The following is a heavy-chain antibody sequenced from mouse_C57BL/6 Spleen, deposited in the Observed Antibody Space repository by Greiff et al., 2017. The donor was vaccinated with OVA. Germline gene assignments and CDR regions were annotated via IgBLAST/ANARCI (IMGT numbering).Heavy chain of an antibody. CDR2: ISSGGSYT. J-gene: IGHJ3*01. D-gene: IGHD2-3*01. Sequence: DVKLVESGGDLVKPGGSLKLSCAATGFTFSSYGMSWVRQTPDKRLEWVATISSGGSYTYYPDSVKGRFTISRDNAKNTLYLQLSSLKSEDTAMYYCARHSDGYHGWFAYWGQGTLVTVSA. V-gene: IGHV5-6*02. CDR3: ARHSDGYHGWFAY. CDR1: GFTFSSYG.